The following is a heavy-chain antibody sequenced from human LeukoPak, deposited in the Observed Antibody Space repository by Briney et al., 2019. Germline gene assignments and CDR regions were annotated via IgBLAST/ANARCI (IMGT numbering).Heavy chain of an antibody. CDR1: GFTFSSYS. V-gene: IGHV3-48*04. J-gene: IGHJ4*02. D-gene: IGHD4-11*01. CDR2: ISSSSSTI. Sequence: PGGSLRLSCAASGFTFSSYSMNWVRQAPGKGLEWVSYISSSSSTIYYADSVKGRFTISRDNARNSLYLQMNSLRAEDTAVYYCARLQRGQWGQGTLVTVSS. CDR3: ARLQRGQ.